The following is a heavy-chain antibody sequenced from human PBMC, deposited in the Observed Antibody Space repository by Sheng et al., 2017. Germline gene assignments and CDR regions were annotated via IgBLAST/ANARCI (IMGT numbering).Heavy chain of an antibody. V-gene: IGHV4-59*01. CDR2: IYYSGST. Sequence: QVQLQESGPGLVKPSETLSLTCTVSGGSISSYYWSWIRQPPGKGLEWIGYIYYSGSTNYNPSLKSRVTISVDTSKNQFSLKLSSVTAADTAVYYCARIHRIGSSSSPXHYYFDYWGQGTLVTVSS. CDR3: ARIHRIGSSSSPXHYYFDY. D-gene: IGHD6-6*01. CDR1: GGSISSYY. J-gene: IGHJ4*02.